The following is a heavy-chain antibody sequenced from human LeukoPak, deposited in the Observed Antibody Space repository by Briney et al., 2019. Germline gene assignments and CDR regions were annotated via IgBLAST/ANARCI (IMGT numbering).Heavy chain of an antibody. D-gene: IGHD6-19*01. J-gene: IGHJ5*02. CDR3: ARRSNNSSGWYNWFDP. V-gene: IGHV5-51*01. CDR1: GYSFTSHW. CDR2: IYPGDSET. Sequence: GESLKISCKGSGYSFTSHWIGWVRQMPGEGLEWMGIIYPGDSETRYSPSFQGQVTISADKSISTAHLQWSSLKASDTAMYYCARRSNNSSGWYNWFDPWGQGTLVTVSS.